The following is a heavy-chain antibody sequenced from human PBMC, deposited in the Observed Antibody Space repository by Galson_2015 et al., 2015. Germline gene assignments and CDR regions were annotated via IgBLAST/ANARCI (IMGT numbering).Heavy chain of an antibody. J-gene: IGHJ5*02. CDR1: GGSISSGSYY. CDR3: ARDTYSSGVNKFDP. V-gene: IGHV4-61*02. D-gene: IGHD6-19*01. CDR2: IYTSGST. Sequence: TLSLTCTVSGGSISSGSYYWSWIRQPAGKGLEWIGRIYTSGSTKYNPSLKSRVTISLDTPKNQFSLKLSSVTAADTAVYYCARDTYSSGVNKFDPWGQGTLVTVSS.